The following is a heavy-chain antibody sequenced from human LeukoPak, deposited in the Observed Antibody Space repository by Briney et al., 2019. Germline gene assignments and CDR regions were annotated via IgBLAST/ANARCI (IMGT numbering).Heavy chain of an antibody. Sequence: SETLSLTCTVSGGSISSYYWSWIRQPPGKGLEWMGYISYSGSTNYNPSLTSRVTISLDTSKNQVSLKLSSVTAADTAVYYCARDRGITVAGRGYWYFDLWGRGTLVTVSS. CDR1: GGSISSYY. J-gene: IGHJ2*01. CDR3: ARDRGITVAGRGYWYFDL. V-gene: IGHV4-59*01. CDR2: ISYSGST. D-gene: IGHD6-19*01.